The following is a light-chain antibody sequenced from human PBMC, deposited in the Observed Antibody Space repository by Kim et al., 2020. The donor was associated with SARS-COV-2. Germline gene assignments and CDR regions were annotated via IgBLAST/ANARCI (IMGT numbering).Light chain of an antibody. V-gene: IGLV3-1*01. Sequence: SYELTQPPSVSVSPGQTASITCSGDKLGDKFACWYHQKPGQSPVLVIYQDSKRPSGIPERFSGPNSGNTATLTISGTQAMDEADYYCQAWDSSTAWVFGG. CDR1: KLGDKF. J-gene: IGLJ3*02. CDR2: QDS. CDR3: QAWDSSTAWV.